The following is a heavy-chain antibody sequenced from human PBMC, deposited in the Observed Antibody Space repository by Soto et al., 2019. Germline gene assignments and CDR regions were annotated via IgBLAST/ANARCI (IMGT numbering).Heavy chain of an antibody. Sequence: EVQLVESGGGLVKPGGSLRLSCAASGFTFSSYSMNWVRQAPGKWLEWVSSISSSSSYIYYADSVKGRFTISRDNAKNSLQLQMNSLRAEDTAVDYCAREGKDYALDYWGQGTLVTVAS. J-gene: IGHJ4*02. CDR3: AREGKDYALDY. CDR2: ISSSSSYI. V-gene: IGHV3-21*01. D-gene: IGHD4-17*01. CDR1: GFTFSSYS.